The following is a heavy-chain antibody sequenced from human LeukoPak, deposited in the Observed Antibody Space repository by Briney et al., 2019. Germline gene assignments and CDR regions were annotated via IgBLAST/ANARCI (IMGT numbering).Heavy chain of an antibody. Sequence: PGRSLRLSCAASGFTFSSYGMSWVRQAPGKGLEWVAVICDNGGSKYYADSVKGRFTISRDNSKNTLYLQMNSLRAEDTAVYYCARHRDDIVVVPAAIPGGGMDVWGKGTTVTVSS. CDR2: ICDNGGSK. V-gene: IGHV3-33*01. D-gene: IGHD2-2*01. CDR1: GFTFSSYG. CDR3: ARHRDDIVVVPAAIPGGGMDV. J-gene: IGHJ6*04.